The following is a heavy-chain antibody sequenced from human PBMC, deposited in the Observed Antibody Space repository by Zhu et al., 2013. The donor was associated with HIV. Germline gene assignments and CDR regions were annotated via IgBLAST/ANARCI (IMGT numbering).Heavy chain of an antibody. J-gene: IGHJ4*02. Sequence: QVQLVQSGAEVKKPGASVKVSCKTSGYTFTDYYMHWVRQAPGQGLEWMGWINPYSGGTNYAQRFQGRVTMTRDTSISTAYMELSRLRSDDTAVYFCARDRGYGDYVGSDYWGQGTLVTVSS. D-gene: IGHD4-17*01. V-gene: IGHV1-2*02. CDR1: GYTFTDYY. CDR2: INPYSGGT. CDR3: ARDRGYGDYVGSDY.